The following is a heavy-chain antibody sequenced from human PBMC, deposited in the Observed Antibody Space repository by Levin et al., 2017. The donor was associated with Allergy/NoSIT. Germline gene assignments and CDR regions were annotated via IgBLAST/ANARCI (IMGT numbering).Heavy chain of an antibody. D-gene: IGHD6-6*01. Sequence: GESLKISCAASGFTFSGYTLNWVRQAPGKGLEWVSSISSSSTYIYYADSLKGRFTISRDDAKNSLSLQMNSLRVEDTAVYYCASDGSYDTLGIWGQGTMVTVSS. CDR3: ASDGSYDTLGI. CDR2: ISSSSTYI. V-gene: IGHV3-21*01. CDR1: GFTFSGYT. J-gene: IGHJ3*02.